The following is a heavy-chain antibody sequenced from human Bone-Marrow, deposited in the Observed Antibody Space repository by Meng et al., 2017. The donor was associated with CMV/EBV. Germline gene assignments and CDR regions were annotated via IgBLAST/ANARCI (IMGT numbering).Heavy chain of an antibody. CDR1: GYTFTRYG. D-gene: IGHD2-2*01. V-gene: IGHV1-18*01. J-gene: IGHJ5*02. Sequence: ASVKVSCKASGYTFTRYGISWVRQAPGQGLEWMGWISAYNGKTNYAQKLHGRVTMTTDTSTSTAYMELRSLRSDDTAVYYCARVRDIVVVPTAIGVNWFDPWGQGTLVTVSS. CDR3: ARVRDIVVVPTAIGVNWFDP. CDR2: ISAYNGKT.